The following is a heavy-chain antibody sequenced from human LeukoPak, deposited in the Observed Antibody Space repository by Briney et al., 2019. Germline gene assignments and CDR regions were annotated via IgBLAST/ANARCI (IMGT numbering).Heavy chain of an antibody. CDR3: ARGSNTVTTKDWFDP. D-gene: IGHD4-17*01. CDR1: GFTFSSYW. CDR2: INTYGTST. Sequence: GGSLRLSCEASGFTFSSYWMHWVRQVPGKGLVWVARINTYGTSTTYGDSVEGRFTISRDNAKNTLYLEMNSLRDDTAFYYCARGSNTVTTKDWFDPWGQGTQVTVSS. J-gene: IGHJ5*02. V-gene: IGHV3-74*03.